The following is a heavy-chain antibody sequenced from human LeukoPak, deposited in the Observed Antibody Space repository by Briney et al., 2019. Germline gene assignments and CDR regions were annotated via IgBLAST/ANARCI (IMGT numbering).Heavy chain of an antibody. Sequence: GGSLRLSCAASGFTFRSYWMHWVRQAPGKGLLWVSRINSDGRSTNYADSVKGRFTISRDNAKNTLYLQMNSLRAEDTAVYYCARDLNWLLFDYWGQGTLVTVSS. V-gene: IGHV3-74*01. CDR1: GFTFRSYW. CDR3: ARDLNWLLFDY. CDR2: INSDGRST. D-gene: IGHD3-22*01. J-gene: IGHJ4*02.